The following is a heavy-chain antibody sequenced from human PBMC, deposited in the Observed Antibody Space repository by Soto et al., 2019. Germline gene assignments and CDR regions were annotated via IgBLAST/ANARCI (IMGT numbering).Heavy chain of an antibody. CDR2: ISGSGGST. CDR1: GFTFSSYA. Sequence: GGSLRLSCAASGFTFSSYAMSWVRQAPGKGLEWVSAISGSGGSTYYADSVKGRFTISRDNSKNTLYLQMNSLRAEDTAVYYCAKTPGSSGYYPSDYWGQGTLVTVSS. D-gene: IGHD3-22*01. J-gene: IGHJ4*02. V-gene: IGHV3-23*01. CDR3: AKTPGSSGYYPSDY.